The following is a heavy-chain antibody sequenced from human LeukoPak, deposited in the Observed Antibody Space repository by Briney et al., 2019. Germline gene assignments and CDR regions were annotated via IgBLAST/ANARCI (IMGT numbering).Heavy chain of an antibody. Sequence: QAGGSLRLSCAASGFTFTNYAMSWVRQAPGKGLEWVSAISDRGDRQYYADSVKGRFTIPRDNSMNTLRLQMNSLSVEDTAVYYCVVYTGGYRSQFWGQGTLVTVSS. J-gene: IGHJ4*02. CDR2: ISDRGDRQ. D-gene: IGHD5-24*01. CDR1: GFTFTNYA. V-gene: IGHV3-23*01. CDR3: VVYTGGYRSQF.